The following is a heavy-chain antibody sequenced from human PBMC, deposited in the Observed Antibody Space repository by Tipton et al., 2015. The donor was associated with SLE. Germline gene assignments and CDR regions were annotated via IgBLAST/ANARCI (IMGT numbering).Heavy chain of an antibody. CDR2: INHSGGT. CDR3: ARGEQQLVRALDY. Sequence: TLSLTCAVYGGSFSGYYWSWIRQPPGKGLEWIGEINHSGGTNYNPSLKSRVTISVDTSKNQFSLKLSSVTAADTAVYYCARGEQQLVRALDYWGQGTLVTVSS. V-gene: IGHV4-34*01. CDR1: GGSFSGYY. J-gene: IGHJ4*02. D-gene: IGHD6-13*01.